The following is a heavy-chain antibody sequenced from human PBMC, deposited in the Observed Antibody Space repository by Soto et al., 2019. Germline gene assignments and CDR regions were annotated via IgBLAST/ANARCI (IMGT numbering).Heavy chain of an antibody. J-gene: IGHJ5*02. CDR2: ISGSGGST. V-gene: IGHV3-23*01. D-gene: IGHD3-3*01. CDR3: AKDLVNDNYDFWSGYFDGLRNWFDP. Sequence: GGSLRLSCAASGFTFSSYAMSWVRQAPGKGLEWVSAISGSGGSTYYADSVKGRFTISRDNSKNTLYLQMNSLRAEDTAVYYCAKDLVNDNYDFWSGYFDGLRNWFDPWGQGTLVTVSS. CDR1: GFTFSSYA.